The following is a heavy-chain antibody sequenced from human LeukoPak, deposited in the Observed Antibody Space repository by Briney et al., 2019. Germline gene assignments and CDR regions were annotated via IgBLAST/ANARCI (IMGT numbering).Heavy chain of an antibody. CDR1: GGSISSYY. J-gene: IGHJ4*02. Sequence: SETLSLTCTVSGGSISSYYWSWIRQPPGKGLEWIGSIYYIGNTFYNASFRSRVSVSVHTSDNQFSLKLRSMTAADTATYYCARGDWRYGDFDSWGRGTLVTVSS. V-gene: IGHV4-59*12. CDR2: IYYIGNT. D-gene: IGHD3-9*01. CDR3: ARGDWRYGDFDS.